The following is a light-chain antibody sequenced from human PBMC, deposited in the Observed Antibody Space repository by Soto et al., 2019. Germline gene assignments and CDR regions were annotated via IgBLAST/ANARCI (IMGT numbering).Light chain of an antibody. J-gene: IGKJ5*01. CDR1: QSVKTF. CDR3: QQRSNWPPIT. V-gene: IGKV3-11*01. Sequence: EIALTQSPATLSLSPGERATLSCRASQSVKTFLVWYQQRPGQAPRLLIQDASHRAAGIPARFSGSGFGTDFTLTISSLETEDAAVYYCQQRSNWPPITFGQGTRLEIK. CDR2: DAS.